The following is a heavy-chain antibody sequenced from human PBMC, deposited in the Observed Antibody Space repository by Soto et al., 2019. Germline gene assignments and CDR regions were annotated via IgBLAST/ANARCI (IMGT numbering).Heavy chain of an antibody. D-gene: IGHD5-12*01. CDR2: INSDGSSI. V-gene: IGHV3-74*01. CDR1: GFSFGTW. J-gene: IGHJ4*02. CDR3: TRGASGYGNFDY. Sequence: EVQLVESGGGVVQPGGSLRLSCAASGFSFGTWMHWVRQAPGKGLVWLSRINSDGSSITYADSVKDRFTVSRDNAKKTLYLQINSLTVEDTAVYYCTRGASGYGNFDYWGQGVLLTVSS.